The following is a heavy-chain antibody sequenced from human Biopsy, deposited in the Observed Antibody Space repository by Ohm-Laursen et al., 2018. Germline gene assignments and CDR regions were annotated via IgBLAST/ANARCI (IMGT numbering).Heavy chain of an antibody. Sequence: ASVEVSCKASGDSFTSYAIGWVRQAPGQGLEWMGGIIPIPNVATYAQKFQGGITITADESTSTAYMELNSLTSDDTAVYFCARGEGSSWFDPWGHGTLVTVSS. CDR2: IIPIPNVA. J-gene: IGHJ5*02. CDR1: GDSFTSYA. D-gene: IGHD1-26*01. CDR3: ARGEGSSWFDP. V-gene: IGHV1-69*10.